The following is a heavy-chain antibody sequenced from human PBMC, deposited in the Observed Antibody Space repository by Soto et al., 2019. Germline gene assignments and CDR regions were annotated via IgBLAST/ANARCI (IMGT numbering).Heavy chain of an antibody. V-gene: IGHV4-39*01. Sequence: SETLSLTCTVSGGSISSSSYYWGWIRQPPGKGLEWIGSIYYSGSTYYNPSLKSRVTISVDTSKNQFSLKLSSVTAADTAVYYCSGYCSSTSCYAEYSSKYWGQGTLVTVSS. J-gene: IGHJ4*02. D-gene: IGHD2-2*03. CDR1: GGSISSSSYY. CDR3: SGYCSSTSCYAEYSSKY. CDR2: IYYSGST.